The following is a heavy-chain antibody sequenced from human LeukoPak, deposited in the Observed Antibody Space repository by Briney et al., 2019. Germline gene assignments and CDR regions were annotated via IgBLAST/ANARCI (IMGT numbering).Heavy chain of an antibody. V-gene: IGHV3-9*01. CDR3: AKDSSYYYDSSGPAFDT. D-gene: IGHD3-22*01. CDR2: ISWNSGSI. J-gene: IGHJ3*02. CDR1: GFTFDDYA. Sequence: GGSLRLSCAASGFTFDDYAMHWVRQAPGKGLEWVSGISWNSGSIGYADSVKGRFTISRDNAKNSLYLQMNSLRAEDTALYYCAKDSSYYYDSSGPAFDTWGQGTMVTVSS.